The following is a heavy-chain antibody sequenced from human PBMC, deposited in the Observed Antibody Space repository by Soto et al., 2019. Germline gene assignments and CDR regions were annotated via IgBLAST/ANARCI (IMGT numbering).Heavy chain of an antibody. V-gene: IGHV1-69*13. Sequence: GASVKVSCKASGGTFSSYAISWVRQAPGQGLEWMGGIIPIFGTANYAQKFQGRVTITADESTSTAYMELSSLRSEDTAVYYCARDNGRAAACYYYYYGMDVWGQGXTVTVYS. D-gene: IGHD6-13*01. CDR3: ARDNGRAAACYYYYYGMDV. J-gene: IGHJ6*02. CDR1: GGTFSSYA. CDR2: IIPIFGTA.